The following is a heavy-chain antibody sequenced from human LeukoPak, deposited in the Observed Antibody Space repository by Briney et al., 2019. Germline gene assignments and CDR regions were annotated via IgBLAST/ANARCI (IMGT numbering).Heavy chain of an antibody. V-gene: IGHV3-21*01. D-gene: IGHD5-24*01. Sequence: AGGSLRLSCAASGFTFSSYSMNWVRQAPGKGLEWDSSISSSSSYIYYADSVKGRFTISRDNAKNSLYLQMNSLRAEDTAVYYCARDFSRDGYNSYYMDVWGKGTTVTVSS. J-gene: IGHJ6*03. CDR2: ISSSSSYI. CDR3: ARDFSRDGYNSYYMDV. CDR1: GFTFSSYS.